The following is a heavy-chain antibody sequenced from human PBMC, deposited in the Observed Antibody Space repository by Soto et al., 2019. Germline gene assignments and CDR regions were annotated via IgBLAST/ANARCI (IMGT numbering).Heavy chain of an antibody. CDR2: IYHSGST. J-gene: IGHJ4*02. Sequence: PSETLSLTCAVSGGSISSSNWWSWVRQPPGKGLEWIGEIYHSGSTNYNPSLKSRVTISVDKSKNQFPLKLSSVTAADTAVYYCARVGGRIRYDKWADYWGQGTLVTVSS. CDR1: GGSISSSNW. V-gene: IGHV4-4*02. D-gene: IGHD3-22*01. CDR3: ARVGGRIRYDKWADY.